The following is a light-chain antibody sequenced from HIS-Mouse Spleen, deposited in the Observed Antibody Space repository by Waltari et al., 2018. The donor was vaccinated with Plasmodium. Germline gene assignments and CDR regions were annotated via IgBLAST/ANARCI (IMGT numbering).Light chain of an antibody. CDR3: QSADSSGTPNWV. Sequence: SYELTQPPSVSVSPGQTARITCSGDALPKQYAYWYQQKPGKAPVLVIYKDSERPSGIPERFSGSSSGTTVTLTISGVRAEDEADYYCQSADSSGTPNWVFGGGTKLTVL. CDR2: KDS. J-gene: IGLJ3*02. V-gene: IGLV3-25*03. CDR1: ALPKQY.